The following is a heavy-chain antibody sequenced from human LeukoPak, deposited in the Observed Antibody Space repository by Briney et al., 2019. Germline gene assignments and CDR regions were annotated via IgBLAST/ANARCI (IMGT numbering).Heavy chain of an antibody. Sequence: SETLSLTCAVYGGSFSGYYWSWIRQPPGKGLERIGEINHSGSTNYNPSLKSRVTISVDTSKNQFSLKLSSVTAADTAVYYCARGPRITIFGVVIRFDYWGQGTLVTVSS. CDR1: GGSFSGYY. J-gene: IGHJ4*02. CDR2: INHSGST. CDR3: ARGPRITIFGVVIRFDY. D-gene: IGHD3-3*01. V-gene: IGHV4-34*01.